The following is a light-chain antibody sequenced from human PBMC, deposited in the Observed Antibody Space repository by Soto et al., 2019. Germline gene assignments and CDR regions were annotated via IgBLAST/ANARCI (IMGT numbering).Light chain of an antibody. CDR3: QQRGNWPPIT. Sequence: EIVLTQSPATLSFSPGEVATLSFSASQSISNYLAWYQQKPGQAPRLLIYDASNRATGIPGRFSGSGSGTDSTLTISSLEPEDFAVYYCQQRGNWPPITFGQGTRLEIK. V-gene: IGKV3-11*01. CDR2: DAS. J-gene: IGKJ5*01. CDR1: QSISNY.